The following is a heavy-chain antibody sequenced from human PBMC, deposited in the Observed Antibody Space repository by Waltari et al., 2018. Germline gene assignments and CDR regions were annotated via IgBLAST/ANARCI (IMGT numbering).Heavy chain of an antibody. J-gene: IGHJ4*02. CDR1: GSTFRSNW. V-gene: IGHV3-7*04. Sequence: EVQLVASGGGLVQPGGSLRLSCAASGSTFRSNWIAWVRQAPGRGLEWVANINQDGGETYYVDSVRGRFTISRDNARNSLYLQMDSLRDEDTALYYCARDRGWNTLDYWGQGTLVTVSS. D-gene: IGHD6-19*01. CDR2: INQDGGET. CDR3: ARDRGWNTLDY.